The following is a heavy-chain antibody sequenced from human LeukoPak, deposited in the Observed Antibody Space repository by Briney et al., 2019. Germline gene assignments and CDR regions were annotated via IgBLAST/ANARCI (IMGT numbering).Heavy chain of an antibody. Sequence: PGGSLRLSCTASGFSFSNCAMSWVRQAPGKGLEWVSLISDSGAYTYYADSVKGRFTISRDNSKNTLYLQMNSLRAEDTAVYYCAKDLREWELLTFDYWGQGTLVTVSS. CDR3: AKDLREWELLTFDY. V-gene: IGHV3-23*01. CDR2: ISDSGAYT. J-gene: IGHJ4*02. D-gene: IGHD1-26*01. CDR1: GFSFSNCA.